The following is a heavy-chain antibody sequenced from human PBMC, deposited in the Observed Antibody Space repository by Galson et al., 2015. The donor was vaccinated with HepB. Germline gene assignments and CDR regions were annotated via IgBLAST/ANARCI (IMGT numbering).Heavy chain of an antibody. CDR1: GYSFTSYW. Sequence: QSGAEVTKPGESLKISCKGSGYSFTSYWIGWVRQMPGKGLEWMGIIYPGDSDTRYSPSFQGQVTISADKSISTAYLQWSSLKASDTAMYYCARHPGYGDYYYGMDVWGQGTTVTVSS. CDR3: ARHPGYGDYYYGMDV. J-gene: IGHJ6*02. CDR2: IYPGDSDT. V-gene: IGHV5-51*01. D-gene: IGHD4-17*01.